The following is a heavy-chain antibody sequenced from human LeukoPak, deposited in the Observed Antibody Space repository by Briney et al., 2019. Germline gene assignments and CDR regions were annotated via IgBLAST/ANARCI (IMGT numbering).Heavy chain of an antibody. J-gene: IGHJ4*02. V-gene: IGHV3-7*01. D-gene: IGHD1-26*01. CDR1: GFTFSSYW. Sequence: GGSLRLSCAASGFTFSSYWMSWVRKAPGKGLEWVANIKQDGSEKYYVDSVKGRFTISRDNAKNSLYLQMNSLRAEDTAVYYCARDWWELLGEYFDYWGQGTLVTVSS. CDR3: ARDWWELLGEYFDY. CDR2: IKQDGSEK.